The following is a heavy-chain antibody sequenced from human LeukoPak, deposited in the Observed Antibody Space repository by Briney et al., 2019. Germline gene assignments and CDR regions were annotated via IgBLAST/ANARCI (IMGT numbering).Heavy chain of an antibody. V-gene: IGHV3-23*01. CDR3: APLSTTVTKSFDAFDI. D-gene: IGHD4-17*01. J-gene: IGHJ3*02. Sequence: PGGSLRLSCAASGFTFSSYAMSWVRQAPVKGLHWVSAISGNGGSTYYADFVKCRFTISRDNSKNTLYLQMNSLRAEDTAVYYCAPLSTTVTKSFDAFDIWGQGTMVTVSS. CDR2: ISGNGGST. CDR1: GFTFSSYA.